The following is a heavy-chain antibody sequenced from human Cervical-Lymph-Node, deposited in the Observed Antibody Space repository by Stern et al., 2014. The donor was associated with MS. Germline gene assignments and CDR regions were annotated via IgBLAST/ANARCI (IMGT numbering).Heavy chain of an antibody. J-gene: IGHJ4*02. D-gene: IGHD4-17*01. CDR3: ARAHDYGDFRTFDS. Sequence: QMQLEQSGAEVKKPSASVKVSCKASGYTLTAYYLHWGRLAPGPGLEWMGLINPSSGDPTYAQTFQGRVTMTRDKSINTAYLELSRLRGDDTAVYYCARAHDYGDFRTFDSWGQGTLITVSS. CDR1: GYTLTAYY. V-gene: IGHV1-2*02. CDR2: INPSSGDP.